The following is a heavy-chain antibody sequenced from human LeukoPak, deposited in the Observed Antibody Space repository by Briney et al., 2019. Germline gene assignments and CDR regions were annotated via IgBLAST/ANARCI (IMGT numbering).Heavy chain of an antibody. V-gene: IGHV4-4*07. CDR3: AREHTSSWWLDY. J-gene: IGHJ4*02. D-gene: IGHD6-13*01. Sequence: PSETLSLTCTVSGGSISSYFWTWIRQPAGKGLEWIGRISTSGSTNYNPSLKSRVTMSVDTSGSQFSLILNSVTAADTAVYYCAREHTSSWWLDYWGQGTLVTVSS. CDR1: GGSISSYF. CDR2: ISTSGST.